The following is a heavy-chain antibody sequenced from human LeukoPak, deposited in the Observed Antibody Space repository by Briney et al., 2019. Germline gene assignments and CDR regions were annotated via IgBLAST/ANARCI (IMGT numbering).Heavy chain of an antibody. CDR3: ARSYCSGGSCPGAFDI. Sequence: GESLKISCKGSGYSFTSYLLGWVRQMPGKGLEGMGIIYPADSDTRYSPSFQGQVTISADKSISTAYLQWSSLKASDTAMYCCARSYCSGGSCPGAFDIWGQGTMVTVSS. J-gene: IGHJ3*02. CDR2: IYPADSDT. D-gene: IGHD2-15*01. CDR1: GYSFTSYL. V-gene: IGHV5-51*01.